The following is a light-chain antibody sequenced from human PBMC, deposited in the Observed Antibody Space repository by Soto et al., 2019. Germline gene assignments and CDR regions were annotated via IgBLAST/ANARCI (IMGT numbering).Light chain of an antibody. Sequence: DIVMTQSPDSLAVSLGERATINCKSSQSVLYSSNNKNYLVWYQQKAGQPPKLLIYWATTRESGVPDRFSGSGSGTDFTLSISSLQAEDVAVYYCQQHYSSPLTFGGGTKVEIK. J-gene: IGKJ4*01. CDR3: QQHYSSPLT. CDR1: QSVLYSSNNKNY. V-gene: IGKV4-1*01. CDR2: WAT.